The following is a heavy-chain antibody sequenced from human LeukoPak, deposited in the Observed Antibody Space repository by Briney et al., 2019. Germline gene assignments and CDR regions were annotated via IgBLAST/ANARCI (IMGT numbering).Heavy chain of an antibody. CDR1: GFTFSSYW. CDR3: ARVPRGYSYGFFDY. CDR2: IKQDGSEK. V-gene: IGHV3-7*01. D-gene: IGHD5-18*01. Sequence: PGGSLRLSCAASGFTFSSYWMSWVRQAPGKGLEWVANIKQDGSEKYYVDSVKGRFTISRDNAKNSLYLQMNSLRAEDTAVYYCARVPRGYSYGFFDYWGQGTLATVSS. J-gene: IGHJ4*02.